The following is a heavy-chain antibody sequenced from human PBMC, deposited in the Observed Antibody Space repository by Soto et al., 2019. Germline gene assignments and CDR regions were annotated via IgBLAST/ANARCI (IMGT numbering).Heavy chain of an antibody. D-gene: IGHD5-12*01. V-gene: IGHV1-3*01. Sequence: ASVKVSCKASGYTFTSYAMHWVRQAPGQRLEWMGWINAGNGNTKYSQKFQGRVTITRDTSASTAYMELSSLRSEDTAVYYCARDRKGDAWLRPRGYNWFDPWGQGTLVTVSS. CDR3: ARDRKGDAWLRPRGYNWFDP. CDR1: GYTFTSYA. J-gene: IGHJ5*02. CDR2: INAGNGNT.